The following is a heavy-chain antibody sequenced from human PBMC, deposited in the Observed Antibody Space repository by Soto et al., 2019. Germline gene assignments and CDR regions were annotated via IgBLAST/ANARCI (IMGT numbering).Heavy chain of an antibody. D-gene: IGHD3-10*01. CDR3: ARDRVRGVAQLYYGMDV. J-gene: IGHJ6*02. CDR2: IYYSGST. Sequence: PSETLSLTCTVSGGSISSYYWSWIRQPPGKGLEWIGYIYYSGSTNYNPSLKSRVTISVDTSKNQFSLKLSSVTAADTAVYYCARDRVRGVAQLYYGMDVWGQGTTVTVSS. CDR1: GGSISSYY. V-gene: IGHV4-59*01.